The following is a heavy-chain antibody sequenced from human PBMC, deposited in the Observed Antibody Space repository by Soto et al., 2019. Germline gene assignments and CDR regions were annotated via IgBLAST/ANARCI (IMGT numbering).Heavy chain of an antibody. CDR3: ARAPPCGGDCYSDFDI. J-gene: IGHJ3*02. D-gene: IGHD2-21*02. CDR1: GFTFSSYW. Sequence: RRLSCAASGFTFSSYWMSWVRQAPGKGLEWVANIKQDGSEKYYVDSVKGRFTISRDNAKNSLYLQMNSLRAEDTAVYYCARAPPCGGDCYSDFDISGHGTMVT. V-gene: IGHV3-7*01. CDR2: IKQDGSEK.